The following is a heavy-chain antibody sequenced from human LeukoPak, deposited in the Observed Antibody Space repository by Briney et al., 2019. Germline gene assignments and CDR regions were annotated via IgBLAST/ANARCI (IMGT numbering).Heavy chain of an antibody. D-gene: IGHD3-10*01. CDR3: ARLDGSGSYMHDAFDI. CDR2: IDPSDSYT. CDR1: GYSFTSYW. V-gene: IGHV5-10-1*01. Sequence: GESLKISCKGSGYSFTSYWISWVRQMPGEGLEWMGRIDPSDSYTNYSPSFQGHVTISADKSISTAYLQWSSLKASDTAMYYCARLDGSGSYMHDAFDIWGQGTMVTVSS. J-gene: IGHJ3*02.